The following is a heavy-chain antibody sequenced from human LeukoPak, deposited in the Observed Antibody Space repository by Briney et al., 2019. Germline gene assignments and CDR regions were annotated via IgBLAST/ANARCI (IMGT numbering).Heavy chain of an antibody. D-gene: IGHD2-21*01. CDR3: ATYCGGDCAPGGY. Sequence: AXVKVSCKAFGYTFTDHYVHWVRQAPGQGLEWMGWINPKRGDTKYVQKLQGRLTMTRDTSLRTAYMELTRLRSDDTAVFYCATYCGGDCAPGGYWGQGTLVTVSS. CDR1: GYTFTDHY. CDR2: INPKRGDT. V-gene: IGHV1-2*02. J-gene: IGHJ4*02.